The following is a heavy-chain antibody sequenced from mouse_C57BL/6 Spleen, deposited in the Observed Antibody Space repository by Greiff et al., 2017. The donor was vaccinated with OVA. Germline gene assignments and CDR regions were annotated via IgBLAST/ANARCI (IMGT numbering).Heavy chain of an antibody. CDR1: GFTFSDYG. V-gene: IGHV5-17*01. CDR2: ISSGSSTI. D-gene: IGHD1-1*01. J-gene: IGHJ2*01. CDR3: ARRDYYGSSYDY. Sequence: EVMLVESGGGLVKPGGSLKLSCAASGFTFSDYGMHWVRQAPEQGLEWVAYISSGSSTIYYADTVKGRFTISRDNAKNTLFLQMTSLRSEDTAMYYCARRDYYGSSYDYWGQGTTLTVSS.